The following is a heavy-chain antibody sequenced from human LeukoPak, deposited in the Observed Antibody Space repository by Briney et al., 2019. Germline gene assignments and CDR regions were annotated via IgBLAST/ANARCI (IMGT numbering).Heavy chain of an antibody. J-gene: IGHJ5*02. V-gene: IGHV4-39*01. CDR2: SHFSGSS. CDR3: ARRRKDLNWCDP. CDR1: GGSISSSDYY. Sequence: PSETLSLTCTVSGGSISSSDYYWGWFRQPPGRGLEWIGASHFSGSSYYNASLQSRATVSVDTSKNQFSLKVTSVTAADTAVYHCARRRKDLNWCDPWGQGTLVTVSS.